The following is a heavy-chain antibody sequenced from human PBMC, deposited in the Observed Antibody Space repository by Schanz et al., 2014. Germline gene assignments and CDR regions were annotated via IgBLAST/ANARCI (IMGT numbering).Heavy chain of an antibody. V-gene: IGHV3-48*02. Sequence: EVRLVESGGGLVQSGGSLRLSCAASGFTFSSYSMNWVRQAPGKGLEWVSYISSSSSTIYYADSVKGRFTISRDNAKNSLFLQMNSLRDEDTAVYYCATVVGVHHLDYWGQGTLVTVSS. D-gene: IGHD3-10*01. J-gene: IGHJ4*02. CDR3: ATVVGVHHLDY. CDR1: GFTFSSYS. CDR2: ISSSSSTI.